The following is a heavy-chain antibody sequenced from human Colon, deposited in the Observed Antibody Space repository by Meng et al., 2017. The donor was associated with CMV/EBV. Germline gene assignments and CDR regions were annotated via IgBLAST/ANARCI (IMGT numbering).Heavy chain of an antibody. Sequence: SETLSLTCTVSNFSIGYGNYWGWIRQPPGKGLEWIGSVFHSGDTFYNPSLKSRVILSVDTPKNQFSLKVTSVTAADTAVYYCVRDRDFWSGPQFDAWGQGNLVTRLL. D-gene: IGHD3-3*01. CDR2: VFHSGDT. CDR1: NFSIGYGNY. V-gene: IGHV4-38-2*02. CDR3: VRDRDFWSGPQFDA. J-gene: IGHJ5*02.